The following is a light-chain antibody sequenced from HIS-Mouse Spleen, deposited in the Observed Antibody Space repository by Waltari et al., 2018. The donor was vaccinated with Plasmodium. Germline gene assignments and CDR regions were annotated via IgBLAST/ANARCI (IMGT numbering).Light chain of an antibody. CDR2: LGS. CDR1: QSLLHSTGYNY. Sequence: DIVMTQSPLSLPVTPGEPASISCRSSQSLLHSTGYNYLDWYLQKPGHSPQLLIYLGSNRASGVPDRFSGSGSGTDFTLKISRVEAEDVGVYYCMQALQTPRYTFGQGTKLEIK. J-gene: IGKJ2*01. CDR3: MQALQTPRYT. V-gene: IGKV2-28*01.